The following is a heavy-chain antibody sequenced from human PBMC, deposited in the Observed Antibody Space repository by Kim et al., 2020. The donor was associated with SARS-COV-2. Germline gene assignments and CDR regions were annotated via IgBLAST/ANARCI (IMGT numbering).Heavy chain of an antibody. J-gene: IGHJ4*02. CDR1: GYTFTSYD. Sequence: ASVKVSCKASGYTFTSYDINWVRQATGQGLEWMGWMNPISGNTGYAQKFQGRVTMTRNTSISIAYMELSSLGSEDTALYYCARFPAAIIPSDFDYWGQGTLVTVSS. D-gene: IGHD2-2*01. V-gene: IGHV1-8*01. CDR3: ARFPAAIIPSDFDY. CDR2: MNPISGNT.